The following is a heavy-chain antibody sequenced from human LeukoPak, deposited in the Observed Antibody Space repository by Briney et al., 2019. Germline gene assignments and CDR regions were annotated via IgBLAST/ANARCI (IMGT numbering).Heavy chain of an antibody. CDR2: ITSSSTTI. V-gene: IGHV3-48*04. J-gene: IGHJ4*02. CDR3: ARAGSYYFDY. CDR1: GFTFSSYW. D-gene: IGHD6-19*01. Sequence: GGSLRLSCAASGFTFSSYWMSWVRQAPGKGLEWVSYITSSSTTIYYADSVKGRFTISRDNAKNSLYLQMNSLRAEDTAVYYCARAGSYYFDYWGQGTPVTVSS.